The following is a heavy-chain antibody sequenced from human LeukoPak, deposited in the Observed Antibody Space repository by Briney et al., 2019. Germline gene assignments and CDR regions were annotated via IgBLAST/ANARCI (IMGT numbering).Heavy chain of an antibody. D-gene: IGHD3-16*01. Sequence: GGSLRLSCAASGFTFSNYDMNWVRQAPGKGLEWVSYISNSGSIVYYADPVKGRFTISRDNAKKTLFLQLNSLGAEDTAVYFCAREGVNTSGLDYWGQGTLVTVSS. CDR1: GFTFSNYD. V-gene: IGHV3-48*03. J-gene: IGHJ4*02. CDR2: ISNSGSIV. CDR3: AREGVNTSGLDY.